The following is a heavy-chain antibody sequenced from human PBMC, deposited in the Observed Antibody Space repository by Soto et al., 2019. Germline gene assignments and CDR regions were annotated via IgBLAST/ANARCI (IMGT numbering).Heavy chain of an antibody. J-gene: IGHJ4*02. CDR3: ARGPTDYYDNSGDYFLDY. CDR1: GYTFTTYG. CDR2: ISTYNGNT. V-gene: IGHV1-18*01. Sequence: QVPLVQSGAEVKKPGASVKVSCKASGYTFTTYGMSWVRQAPGQGHDWMGWISTYNGNTKYAERLQGRVTMTTDTTTSTAYMELRSLRSDDTAVYYCARGPTDYYDNSGDYFLDYWGQGTLVTVSS. D-gene: IGHD3-22*01.